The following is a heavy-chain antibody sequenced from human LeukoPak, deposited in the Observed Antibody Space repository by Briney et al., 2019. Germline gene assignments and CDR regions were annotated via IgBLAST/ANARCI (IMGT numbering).Heavy chain of an antibody. CDR1: GYTFTSYD. J-gene: IGHJ4*02. CDR3: ARVRPYSSGSVFDY. V-gene: IGHV1-2*02. Sequence: RASVKVSCKASGYTFTSYDINWVRQAPGQGLEWMGWINPNSGGTNYAQKFQGRVTMTRDTSISTAYMELSRLRSDDTAVYYCARVRPYSSGSVFDYWGQGTLVTVSS. D-gene: IGHD6-19*01. CDR2: INPNSGGT.